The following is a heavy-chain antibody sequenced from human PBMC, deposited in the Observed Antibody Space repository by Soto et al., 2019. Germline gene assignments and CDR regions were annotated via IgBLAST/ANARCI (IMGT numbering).Heavy chain of an antibody. CDR3: ARWNRGSGYYFDY. D-gene: IGHD3-22*01. CDR1: GGSISSSNW. J-gene: IGHJ4*02. Sequence: QVQLQESGPGLVKPSGTLSLTCAVSGGSISSSNWWSWVRQPPGKGLEWIGEIYHSGSTNYNPSPTTRVTISVDKSKNQFSLKLSSVTAADTAVYYCARWNRGSGYYFDYWGQGTLVTVSS. V-gene: IGHV4-4*02. CDR2: IYHSGST.